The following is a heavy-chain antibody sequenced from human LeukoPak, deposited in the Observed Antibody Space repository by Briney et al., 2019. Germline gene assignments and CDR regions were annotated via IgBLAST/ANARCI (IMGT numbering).Heavy chain of an antibody. CDR1: GFTSSSYA. CDR2: ITGSGGGT. J-gene: IGHJ3*02. V-gene: IGHV3-23*01. CDR3: AKRVPGSAFDI. D-gene: IGHD3-10*01. Sequence: GGSLRLSCAASGFTSSSYAMSWVRQAPGKGLEWVSAITGSGGGTYYADSVKGRFTISRDNSRNTLYLQMNSLRADDTAIYYCAKRVPGSAFDIWGQGTMVTVSS.